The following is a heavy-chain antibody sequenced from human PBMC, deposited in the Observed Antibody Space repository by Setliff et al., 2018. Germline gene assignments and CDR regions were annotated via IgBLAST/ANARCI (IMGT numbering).Heavy chain of an antibody. J-gene: IGHJ4*02. CDR3: ARESTAKNFWGEYSDY. D-gene: IGHD3-3*01. CDR2: INGGNGNT. Sequence: ASVKVSCKASGYTFTSYYMHWVRQAPGQGLEWMAYINGGNGNTHYSQKFQGRVKMTRDTSTNTVYMQLSSLRSEDTAVYYCARESTAKNFWGEYSDYWGQGTLVTVSS. CDR1: GYTFTSYY. V-gene: IGHV1-46*01.